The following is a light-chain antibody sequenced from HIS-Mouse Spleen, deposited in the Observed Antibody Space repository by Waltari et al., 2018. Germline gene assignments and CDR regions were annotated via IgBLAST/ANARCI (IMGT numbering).Light chain of an antibody. CDR1: NIGSKS. Sequence: SYVLTQPPSVSVAPGQTARITCGGNNIGSKSVHWYKQKPGQAPVLVVYDDSDRPSGSPERFSGSNSGNTATLTISRVEAGDEADYYCQVWDSSSDHYVFGTGTKVTVL. V-gene: IGLV3-21*02. CDR3: QVWDSSSDHYV. J-gene: IGLJ1*01. CDR2: DDS.